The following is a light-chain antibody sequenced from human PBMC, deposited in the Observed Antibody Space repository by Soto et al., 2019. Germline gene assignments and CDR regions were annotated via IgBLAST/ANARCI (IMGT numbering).Light chain of an antibody. V-gene: IGKV3-11*01. CDR3: QQRSNWPPYT. Sequence: EIVLTQSPATLSLSPGERATLSYRASQSVSSYLGWYQQKPGQAPRLLIYDASNRATGIPVRFSGSGSGTDFTLTISSLEPEDFAVYYCQQRSNWPPYTFGQGTKLEI. CDR1: QSVSSY. CDR2: DAS. J-gene: IGKJ2*01.